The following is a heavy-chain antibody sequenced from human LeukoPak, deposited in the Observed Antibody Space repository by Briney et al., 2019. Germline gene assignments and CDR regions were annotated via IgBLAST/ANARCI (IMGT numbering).Heavy chain of an antibody. J-gene: IGHJ6*02. CDR3: AREQAAYSSGWSHYYYYYGMDV. CDR1: GFTFSSYA. D-gene: IGHD6-19*01. V-gene: IGHV3-30-3*01. Sequence: GGSLRLSCAASGFTFSSYAMHWVRQAPGKGLEWVAVISYDGSNKYYADSVKGRFTIPRDNAKNSLYLQMNSLRAEDTAVYYCAREQAAYSSGWSHYYYYYGMDVWGQGTTVTVSS. CDR2: ISYDGSNK.